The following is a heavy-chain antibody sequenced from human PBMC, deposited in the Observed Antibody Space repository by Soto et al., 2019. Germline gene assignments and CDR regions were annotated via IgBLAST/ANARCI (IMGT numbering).Heavy chain of an antibody. Sequence: GSLRLSCAASGFTFSSYGMHWVRQAPGKGLEWVAVISYDGSNKYYADSVKGRFTISRDNSKNTLYLQMNSLRAEDTAVYYCAKDYDYIWGSYSYHWFDPWGQGTLVTVSS. D-gene: IGHD3-16*02. J-gene: IGHJ5*02. CDR2: ISYDGSNK. V-gene: IGHV3-30*18. CDR1: GFTFSSYG. CDR3: AKDYDYIWGSYSYHWFDP.